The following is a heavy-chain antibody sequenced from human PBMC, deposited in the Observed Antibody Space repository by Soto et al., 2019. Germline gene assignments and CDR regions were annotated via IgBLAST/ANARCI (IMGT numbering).Heavy chain of an antibody. V-gene: IGHV1-69*12. CDR1: GCTFSNSP. CDR3: ARDKDRLPLGGNYYYILDV. CDR2: IMPIFRTP. J-gene: IGHJ6*02. Sequence: QVQLEQSGAEVKKPGSSVKVSCKASGCTFSNSPISWVRQAPGQGLEWMGGIMPIFRTPDYAQKFQGRVTITADESTSTAYMELRGLTSDDTAVYFCARDKDRLPLGGNYYYILDVWGQGTTVTVSS. D-gene: IGHD5-12*01.